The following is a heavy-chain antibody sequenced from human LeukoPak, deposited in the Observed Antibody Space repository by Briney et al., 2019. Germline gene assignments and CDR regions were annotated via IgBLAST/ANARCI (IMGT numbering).Heavy chain of an antibody. CDR3: IAFESGRYH. J-gene: IGHJ5*02. V-gene: IGHV3-15*01. CDR1: GFTFSSYN. Sequence: PGGSLRLSCAASGFTFSSYNMNWVRQAPGKGLEWVGRVKRKSDGGTADYAAPVEGRFTISRDDSKNTLYLQINSLKTEDTAIYYCIAFESGRYHWGQGTLVTVSS. CDR2: VKRKSDGGTA. D-gene: IGHD2-15*01.